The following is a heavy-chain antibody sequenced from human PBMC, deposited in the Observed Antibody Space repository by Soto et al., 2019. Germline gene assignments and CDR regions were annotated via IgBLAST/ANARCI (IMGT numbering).Heavy chain of an antibody. CDR1: GFSLSTSGVG. V-gene: IGHV2-5*02. CDR3: AREIAARPWGYYYYGMDV. J-gene: IGHJ6*02. CDR2: IYWDDDK. D-gene: IGHD6-6*01. Sequence: QITLKESGPTLVKPTQTLTLTCTFSGFSLSTSGVGVGWIRQPPGKALEWLALIYWDDDKRYSPSLKSRLTNTKDTSKNQVVLTMTNMDPVDTATYYCAREIAARPWGYYYYGMDVWGQGTTVTVSS.